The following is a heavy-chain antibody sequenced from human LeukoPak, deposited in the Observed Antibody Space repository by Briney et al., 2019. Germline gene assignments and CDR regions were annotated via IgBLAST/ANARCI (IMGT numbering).Heavy chain of an antibody. V-gene: IGHV1-69*04. J-gene: IGHJ4*02. CDR2: IIPILGIA. D-gene: IGHD3-9*01. CDR3: ARLPRYFDWSPLDY. Sequence: GASVKVSCKASGGTFSSYAISWVRQAPGQGLEWMGRIIPILGIANYAQKFQGRVTITADKSTSTAYMELGSLRSEDTAVYYCARLPRYFDWSPLDYWGQGTLVTVSS. CDR1: GGTFSSYA.